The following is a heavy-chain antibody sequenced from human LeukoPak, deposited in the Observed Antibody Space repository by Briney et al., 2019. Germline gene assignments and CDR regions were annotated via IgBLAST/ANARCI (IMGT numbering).Heavy chain of an antibody. CDR3: TTDRITYYYDSSGLDY. V-gene: IGHV3-23*01. Sequence: GGCLRLSCAASGFTFSSYAMSWVRQAPGKGLEWVSAMSGSGGSTYYADSVKGRFTISRDNSKNTLYLQMNSLKTEDTAVYYCTTDRITYYYDSSGLDYWGQGTLVTVSS. J-gene: IGHJ4*02. CDR1: GFTFSSYA. D-gene: IGHD3-22*01. CDR2: MSGSGGST.